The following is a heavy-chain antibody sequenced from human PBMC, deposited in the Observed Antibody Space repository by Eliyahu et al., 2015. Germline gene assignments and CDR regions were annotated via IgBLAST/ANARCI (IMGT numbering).Heavy chain of an antibody. CDR2: IDSGGRA. CDR1: GFTFSSNY. D-gene: IGHD5-12*01. J-gene: IGHJ4*02. V-gene: IGHV3-53*02. Sequence: EVQLVETGGGLIQSGGSLRLSXXAXGFTFSSNYMSWVRQAPGKGLEWVSDIDSGGRAYYADSVKGRFSVSRDKSKNSLYLQMNSLRAEDSAVYYCARDAATTYSYWGQGTLVTVSS. CDR3: ARDAATTYSY.